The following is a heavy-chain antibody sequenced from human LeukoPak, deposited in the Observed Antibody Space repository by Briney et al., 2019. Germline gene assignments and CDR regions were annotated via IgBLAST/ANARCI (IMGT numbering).Heavy chain of an antibody. Sequence: SVKVSCKASGGTFSSYAISWVRQAPGQGLEWMGRIIPILGIANYAQKFQGRVTITADKSTSTAYMELSSLRSEDTAVYYCARDREVYGIAAAGTPFDYWGQGTLVTVS. CDR3: ARDREVYGIAAAGTPFDY. D-gene: IGHD6-13*01. V-gene: IGHV1-69*04. CDR1: GGTFSSYA. J-gene: IGHJ4*02. CDR2: IIPILGIA.